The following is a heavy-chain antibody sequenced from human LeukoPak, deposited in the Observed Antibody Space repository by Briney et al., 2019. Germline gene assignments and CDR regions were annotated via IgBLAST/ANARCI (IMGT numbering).Heavy chain of an antibody. CDR3: ASIQTTYGAYTDY. CDR1: GFTFSSYG. D-gene: IGHD4-17*01. CDR2: IRYDGSDT. V-gene: IGHV3-30*02. J-gene: IGHJ4*02. Sequence: GGSLRLSCAASGFTFSSYGMHWVRQTPGKGLEWVTFIRYDGSDTYYADSVKGRFTISRDNSKNTLFLQMSSLRSEDTAEYYCASIQTTYGAYTDYWGQGTLVTVSS.